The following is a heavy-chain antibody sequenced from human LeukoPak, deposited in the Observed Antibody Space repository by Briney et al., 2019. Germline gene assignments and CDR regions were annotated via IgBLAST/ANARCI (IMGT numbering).Heavy chain of an antibody. CDR3: ARLRVDMATFYFDY. D-gene: IGHD5-24*01. Sequence: SGTLSLTCTVSGGSISMGAYYWGWIRQPPGKGFEWIGSVYNTGSMYHNPSLKGRVTISVDTSKNQFSLRLRSVTAADTAVYYCARLRVDMATFYFDYWGQGTLVTVSS. CDR2: VYNTGSM. V-gene: IGHV4-39*01. CDR1: GGSISMGAYY. J-gene: IGHJ4*02.